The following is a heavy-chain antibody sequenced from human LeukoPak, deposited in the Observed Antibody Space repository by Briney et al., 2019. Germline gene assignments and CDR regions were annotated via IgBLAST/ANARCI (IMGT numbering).Heavy chain of an antibody. CDR1: GFTFSSYG. Sequence: GSLRLSCAASGFTFSSYGMSWVRQPPGKGLEWIGSIYYSGSTYYNPSLKSRVTISVDTSKNQFSLKLSSVTAADTAVYYCGPFDYWGQGTLVTVSS. J-gene: IGHJ4*02. CDR2: IYYSGST. V-gene: IGHV4-38-2*01. CDR3: GPFDY.